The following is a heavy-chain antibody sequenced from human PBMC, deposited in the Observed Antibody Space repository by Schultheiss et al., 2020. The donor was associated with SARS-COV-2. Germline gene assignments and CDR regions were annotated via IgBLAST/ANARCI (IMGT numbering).Heavy chain of an antibody. CDR3: SRNFDYGDNDAFGI. D-gene: IGHD4-17*01. V-gene: IGHV3-21*01. J-gene: IGHJ3*02. CDR1: GFTFSNYS. CDR2: ISSSSSYM. Sequence: GGSLRLSCAASGFTFSNYSVNRVRQAPGKGLEWVSFISSSSSYMYFADSVKGRFSISRDNAKNTLYLQMNGLRAEDTAIYYCSRNFDYGDNDAFGIWGQGTVVTVSS.